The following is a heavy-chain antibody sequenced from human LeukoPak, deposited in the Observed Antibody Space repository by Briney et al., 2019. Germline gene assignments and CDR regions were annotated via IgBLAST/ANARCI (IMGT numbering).Heavy chain of an antibody. CDR2: INPNSGGT. J-gene: IGHJ4*02. V-gene: IGHV1-2*02. Sequence: GASVKVSCKASGYSFTGYYIHWVRQAPGQGLEWMGWINPNSGGTNYAQKFQGRVTMTRDTSISTAYMELSSLRSEDTAVYYCARQQGLQNLNFDYWGQGTLVTVSS. CDR1: GYSFTGYY. D-gene: IGHD4-11*01. CDR3: ARQQGLQNLNFDY.